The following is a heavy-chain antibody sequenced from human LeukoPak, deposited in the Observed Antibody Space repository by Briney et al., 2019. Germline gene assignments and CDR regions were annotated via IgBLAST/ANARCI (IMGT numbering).Heavy chain of an antibody. CDR3: ARDGGARDGYNFGY. CDR1: GFTFTSSA. Sequence: SVKVSCKASGFTFTSSAMQWVRQARGQRLEWIGWIVVGSGNTNYAQKFQERVTITRDMSTSTAYMELNGLRSEDTAVYHCARDGGARDGYNFGYWGQGTLVTVSS. D-gene: IGHD5-24*01. V-gene: IGHV1-58*02. CDR2: IVVGSGNT. J-gene: IGHJ4*02.